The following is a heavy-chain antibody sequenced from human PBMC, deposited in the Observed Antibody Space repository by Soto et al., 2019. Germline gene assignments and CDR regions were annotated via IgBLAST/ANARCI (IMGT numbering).Heavy chain of an antibody. D-gene: IGHD1-20*01. Sequence: SETLSLTCTVSGGSISSGTSYWSWIRQRPGKGLEWIGYIFYSGSFYYTPSLRGRVMILADTSKNQFTLRLSSVTAADTAVYYCARVKGITGTKFDPWGQGTLVTVSS. CDR2: IFYSGSF. CDR1: GGSISSGTSY. CDR3: ARVKGITGTKFDP. J-gene: IGHJ5*02. V-gene: IGHV4-31*03.